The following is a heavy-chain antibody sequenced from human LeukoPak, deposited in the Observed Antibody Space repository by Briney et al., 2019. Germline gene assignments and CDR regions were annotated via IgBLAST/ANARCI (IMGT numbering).Heavy chain of an antibody. CDR2: IWSDGSNK. J-gene: IGHJ3*02. CDR1: GLTFIAYG. D-gene: IGHD6-13*01. CDR3: ASAAGAFDN. V-gene: IGHV3-33*01. Sequence: GRSLRLSCVASGLTFIAYGMHWVRQAPGKGLEWVAVIWSDGSNKYFADSVKGRFTISRDNSKNTLYLQMSSLRVEDTVVYYCASAAGAFDNWGQGSMVTVSS.